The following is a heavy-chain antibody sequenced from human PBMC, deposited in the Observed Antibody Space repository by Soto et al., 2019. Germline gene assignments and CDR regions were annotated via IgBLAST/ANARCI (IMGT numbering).Heavy chain of an antibody. CDR1: GGSIRSYY. J-gene: IGHJ6*02. CDR3: ARDLRVGGFRHGMDV. Sequence: SETLSLTCTVSGGSIRSYYWSWIRQPPGKGLEWIGYIYYSGSTNYNPSLKSRVTISVDTSKNQFSLKLSSVTAADTAVYYCARDLRVGGFRHGMDVWGQGTTVTVSS. V-gene: IGHV4-59*01. D-gene: IGHD3-10*01. CDR2: IYYSGST.